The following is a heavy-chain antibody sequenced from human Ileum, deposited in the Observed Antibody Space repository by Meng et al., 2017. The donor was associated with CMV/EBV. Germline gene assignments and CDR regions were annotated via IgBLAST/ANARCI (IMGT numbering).Heavy chain of an antibody. D-gene: IGHD3-22*01. J-gene: IGHJ3*02. CDR1: GGSINISPYY. V-gene: IGHV4-39*07. Sequence: SETLSLTCSVSGGSINISPYYWAWIRQSPGQGLEWIGTIYYSGTTFYNSSLKSRATISVDTSKNQFSLGLTSVTAADTAVYYCARAPRVVVLLTQGGAFDIWSQGTWVTVSS. CDR2: IYYSGTT. CDR3: ARAPRVVVLLTQGGAFDI.